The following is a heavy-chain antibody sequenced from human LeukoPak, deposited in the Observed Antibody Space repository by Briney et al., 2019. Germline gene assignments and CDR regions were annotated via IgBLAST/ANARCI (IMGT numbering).Heavy chain of an antibody. J-gene: IGHJ5*02. CDR3: ARVGGSSCYNWFDP. CDR2: ISAYNGNT. V-gene: IGHV1-18*01. D-gene: IGHD6-13*01. Sequence: ASVTVSCKASGYTFTDFGISWVRQAPGQGLEWMGWISAYNGNTKSAQTLQGRVSMSTDTSTSTAYMELRSLRSEDTAVYYCARVGGSSCYNWFDPWGQGTLVTVSS. CDR1: GYTFTDFG.